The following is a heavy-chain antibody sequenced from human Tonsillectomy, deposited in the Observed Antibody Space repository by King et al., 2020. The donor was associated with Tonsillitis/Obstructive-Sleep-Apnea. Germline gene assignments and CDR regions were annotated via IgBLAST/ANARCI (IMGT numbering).Heavy chain of an antibody. D-gene: IGHD3-10*01. V-gene: IGHV3-13*04. CDR3: TRDRGNFYGSGISYSDGMDV. Sequence: VQLVESGGGLVQPGGSLRLSCSASGLTFSRYDMHWVRQAPGKGLEWVSAIGAAGAPYYADSVKGRFTISRENGKNSLYLQMNSLRAGDTAVFYCTRDRGNFYGSGISYSDGMDVWGQGTTVTVSS. J-gene: IGHJ6*02. CDR2: IGAAGAP. CDR1: GLTFSRYD.